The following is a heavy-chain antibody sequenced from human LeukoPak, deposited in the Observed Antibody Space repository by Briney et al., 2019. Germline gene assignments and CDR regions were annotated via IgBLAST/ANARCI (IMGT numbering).Heavy chain of an antibody. V-gene: IGHV4-61*08. CDR2: IYYTGRT. Sequence: SQTLSLTCTVSGGSISSGGYYWSWIRQHPGKGLEWIGYIYYTGRTNYNPSLKSRVTMSVDTSKNQFSLKLTSVTAADTAVYYCARDQAYCSGGSCYPGGFDIWGQGTMVTVSS. D-gene: IGHD2-15*01. CDR1: GGSISSGGYY. CDR3: ARDQAYCSGGSCYPGGFDI. J-gene: IGHJ3*02.